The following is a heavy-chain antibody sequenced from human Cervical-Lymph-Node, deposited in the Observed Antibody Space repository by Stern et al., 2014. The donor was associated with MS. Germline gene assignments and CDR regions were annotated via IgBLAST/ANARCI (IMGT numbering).Heavy chain of an antibody. J-gene: IGHJ4*02. D-gene: IGHD6-25*01. CDR3: SRGVQGGF. V-gene: IGHV3-7*01. CDR1: GFTFSNHL. Sequence: EEQLVESGGGLVQPGGSLRLSCAASGFTFSNHLMNWVRQAPGKGLEWVANIKQDGSEDYYVDSVKGRFTISRDNAKNSLYLQMNSLRAEDTAVYYCSRGVQGGFWGQGTLVTVSS. CDR2: IKQDGSED.